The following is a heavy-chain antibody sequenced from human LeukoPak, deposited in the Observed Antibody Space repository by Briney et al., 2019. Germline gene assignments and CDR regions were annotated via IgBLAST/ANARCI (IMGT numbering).Heavy chain of an antibody. Sequence: PSETLSLTCTVSGGSLSSYYWSWLRQPPGKGLEWIGYIYYSGSTNYNPSLKSRVTISVDTSKNQFSLKLSSVTAADTAVYYCARVLRLGEFVDYWGQGTLVTVSS. CDR2: IYYSGST. J-gene: IGHJ4*02. V-gene: IGHV4-59*01. CDR3: ARVLRLGEFVDY. D-gene: IGHD3-16*01. CDR1: GGSLSSYY.